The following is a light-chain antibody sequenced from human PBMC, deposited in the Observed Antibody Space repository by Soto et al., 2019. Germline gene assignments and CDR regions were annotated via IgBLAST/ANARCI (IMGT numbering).Light chain of an antibody. Sequence: QSVLTQPPSASGTPGQTVTISCSGSSSNIASYSVYWYQQLPGTAPKLLIYENNHRPSGVPDRFSGSKSDTSASLAIAGLRSGDEADYYCAAWDDSLTILFGGGTKLTVL. CDR2: ENN. CDR3: AAWDDSLTIL. V-gene: IGLV1-47*01. CDR1: SSNIASYS. J-gene: IGLJ2*01.